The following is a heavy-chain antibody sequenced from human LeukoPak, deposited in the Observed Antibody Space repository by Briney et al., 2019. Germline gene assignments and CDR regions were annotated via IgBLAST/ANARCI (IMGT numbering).Heavy chain of an antibody. CDR1: GGSISSYY. CDR2: IYYSGST. CDR3: ARDLNGIGKIDY. J-gene: IGHJ4*02. Sequence: PSETLSLTCTVSGGSISSYYWSWIRQPPGKGLEWIGYIYYSGSTNYNPSLKSRVTISVDTSKNQFSLKLSSVTAADTAVYYCARDLNGIGKIDYWGQGTLVTVSS. D-gene: IGHD1-26*01. V-gene: IGHV4-59*01.